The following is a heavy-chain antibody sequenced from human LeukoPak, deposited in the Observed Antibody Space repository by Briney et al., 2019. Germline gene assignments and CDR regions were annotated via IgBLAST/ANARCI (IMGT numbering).Heavy chain of an antibody. V-gene: IGHV3-30*04. D-gene: IGHD5-12*01. CDR3: ARGDVVTTGPLDY. Sequence: GGSLRLSCAAFGFTFSKYAMHWVRQAPGKGLEWVAAISNDGSNKYYADSVKGRFTISRDNSKNTLYLQMSSLRAEDTAVFCCARGDVVTTGPLDYWGQGTLVTSVSS. J-gene: IGHJ4*02. CDR1: GFTFSKYA. CDR2: ISNDGSNK.